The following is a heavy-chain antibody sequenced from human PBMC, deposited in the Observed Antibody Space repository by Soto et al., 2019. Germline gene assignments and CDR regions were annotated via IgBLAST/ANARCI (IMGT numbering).Heavy chain of an antibody. J-gene: IGHJ5*02. Sequence: TLSLTCKLSGGSISSGSYYWICIRQLPGKGLEWLACINYAGTSDYNPSLKSRLTISLDASKNQFSLKLSSVTAADTAVYYCARPMVRGFSWFDPWGQGTLVTVSS. CDR3: ARPMVRGFSWFDP. CDR1: GGSISSGSYY. CDR2: INYAGTS. V-gene: IGHV4-31*03. D-gene: IGHD3-10*01.